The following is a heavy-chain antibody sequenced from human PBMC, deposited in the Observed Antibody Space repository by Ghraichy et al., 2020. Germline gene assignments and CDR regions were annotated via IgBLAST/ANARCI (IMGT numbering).Heavy chain of an antibody. CDR2: ISSSSTSI. CDR1: GFTFDRYS. D-gene: IGHD1-26*01. CDR3: ARVGYSGSPIG. Sequence: GGSLRLSCSASGFTFDRYSMNWVRQAPGKGLEWVSYISSSSTSIKYADSVKGRFTISRDNAKNSLWLQMHSLRDDDTAMYYCARVGYSGSPIGWGQGTLVTVCS. V-gene: IGHV3-48*02. J-gene: IGHJ4*02.